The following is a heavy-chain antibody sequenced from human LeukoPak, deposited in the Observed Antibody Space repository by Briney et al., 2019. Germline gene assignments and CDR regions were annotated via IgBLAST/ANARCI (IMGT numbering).Heavy chain of an antibody. J-gene: IGHJ4*02. D-gene: IGHD4-17*01. Sequence: SETLSLTCAVSGGSISNYYWSWIRQPAGKGLEWIGRIYPSGGTNYNPSLKSRVTMSTDTSKNQFSLKLRSVTAADTAVYYCAREYGDLDYWGQGTLVTVSS. CDR2: IYPSGGT. CDR1: GGSISNYY. CDR3: AREYGDLDY. V-gene: IGHV4-4*07.